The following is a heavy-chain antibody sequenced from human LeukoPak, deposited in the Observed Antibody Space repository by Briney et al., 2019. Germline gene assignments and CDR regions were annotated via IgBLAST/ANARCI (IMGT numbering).Heavy chain of an antibody. CDR1: GVSIRKYF. D-gene: IGHD3-16*01. J-gene: IGHJ4*02. CDR3: ARGRLYEYHWGTFVN. Sequence: ETLSLTCTVSGVSIRKYFWSWVRQPPGKGLEWVGTICYTGNTYYTDSVKGRFTVSRDASRNRVYLQLTSVTAEDTAVYYCARGRLYEYHWGTFVNWGQGAHVTVSS. V-gene: IGHV4-59*01. CDR2: ICYTGNT.